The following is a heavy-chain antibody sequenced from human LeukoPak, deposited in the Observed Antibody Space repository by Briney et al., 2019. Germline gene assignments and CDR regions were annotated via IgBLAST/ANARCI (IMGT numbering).Heavy chain of an antibody. CDR3: TSTGILGATTGVGLFDF. CDR1: GFTFDDYG. Sequence: GGSLRLSCAASGFTFDDYGMSWVRQAPGKGLEWVSGINWNGGSTNYADSVKGRFTISRDNAKNSLYLQMNSLRDEDTALYYCTSTGILGATTGVGLFDFWGQGTLDTVSS. J-gene: IGHJ4*02. CDR2: INWNGGST. V-gene: IGHV3-20*04. D-gene: IGHD1-26*01.